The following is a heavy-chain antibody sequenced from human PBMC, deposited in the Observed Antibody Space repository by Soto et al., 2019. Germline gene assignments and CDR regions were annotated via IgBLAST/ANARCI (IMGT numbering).Heavy chain of an antibody. D-gene: IGHD6-13*01. V-gene: IGHV1-46*01. CDR3: ARDLAAGDY. Sequence: QVQLVQSGAEVKKPGASVKVSCKASGYTFINYYIHWVRQAPGQGLEWLAIINPISGSTNYAQKFQGRVTLTMDTSTSAVYMELSSLRFEDTAVYYCARDLAAGDYWGQGTLVTVSS. CDR1: GYTFINYY. CDR2: INPISGST. J-gene: IGHJ4*02.